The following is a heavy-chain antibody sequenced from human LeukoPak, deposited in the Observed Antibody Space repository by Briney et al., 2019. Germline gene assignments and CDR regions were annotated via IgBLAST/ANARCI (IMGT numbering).Heavy chain of an antibody. CDR3: VRARQLWVRGGYDY. CDR1: GFSFGDYY. V-gene: IGHV3-11*04. Sequence: GGSLRLPCAASGFSFGDYYMSWIRQAPGKGLEWISYTSYSGATKSYADSVKGRFTISRDNVKNLLYLELNSLRVDDTAVYYCVRARQLWVRGGYDYWGQGTLVTVSS. J-gene: IGHJ4*01. D-gene: IGHD6-13*01. CDR2: TSYSGATK.